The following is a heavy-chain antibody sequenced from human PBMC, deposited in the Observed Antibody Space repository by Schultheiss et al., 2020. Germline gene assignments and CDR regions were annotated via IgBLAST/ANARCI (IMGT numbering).Heavy chain of an antibody. Sequence: GGSLRLSCAVSGFTVSSNYMSWVRQAPGKGLEWVANIKQDGSEKNYVDSVKGRFTISRDNSKNSLYLQMNSLRAEDTAVYYCARAHSGVGAFDIWGQGTMVTVSS. CDR1: GFTVSSNY. V-gene: IGHV3-7*01. J-gene: IGHJ3*02. D-gene: IGHD6-25*01. CDR3: ARAHSGVGAFDI. CDR2: IKQDGSEK.